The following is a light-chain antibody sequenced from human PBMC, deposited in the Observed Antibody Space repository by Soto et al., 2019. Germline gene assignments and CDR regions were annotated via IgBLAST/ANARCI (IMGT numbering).Light chain of an antibody. CDR3: QSYDSSLSGYV. CDR1: SSNIGAGYD. J-gene: IGLJ1*01. Sequence: QSVLTQPPSVSGAPGQRVTISCTGSSSNIGAGYDVHWYQQLPGTAPKLLIYGNSNRPSGVPDRFSGSKSGTSASLAITGLQAEDEADDYCQSYDSSLSGYVVGTGTQLTVL. CDR2: GNS. V-gene: IGLV1-40*01.